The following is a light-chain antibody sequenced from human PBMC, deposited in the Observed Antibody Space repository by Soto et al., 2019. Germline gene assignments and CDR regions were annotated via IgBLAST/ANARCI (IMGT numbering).Light chain of an antibody. CDR3: QHNVSTPPT. V-gene: IGKV1-39*01. CDR1: QTIGSN. J-gene: IGKJ1*01. CDR2: GAS. Sequence: DIQMTQSPSSLSASVGERVSITCRASQTIGSNLNWYQQKPGKAPKVLIYGASTLQTGVPSRFSASGSGTVFTLTISSLQRDDFATYYCQHNVSTPPTFGQGTQVE.